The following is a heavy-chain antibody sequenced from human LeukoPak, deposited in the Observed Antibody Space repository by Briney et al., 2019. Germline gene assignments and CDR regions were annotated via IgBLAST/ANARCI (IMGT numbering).Heavy chain of an antibody. CDR1: GFTFSSYA. J-gene: IGHJ4*02. Sequence: GGSLRLSCAASGFTFSSYAMSWVRQAPGKGLEWVSAISGSGGSTYYADSVKGRFTISRDNSRNMLYLQMNSLRAEDTAVYYCARGLSGYSSSYFDYWGQGTLVTVSS. CDR3: ARGLSGYSSSYFDY. D-gene: IGHD6-13*01. V-gene: IGHV3-23*01. CDR2: ISGSGGST.